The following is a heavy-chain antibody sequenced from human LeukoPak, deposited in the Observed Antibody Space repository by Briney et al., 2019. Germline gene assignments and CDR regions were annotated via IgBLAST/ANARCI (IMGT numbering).Heavy chain of an antibody. CDR2: INHSGST. CDR3: ARDFTLTAALNNWFDP. CDR1: GGSFSGYY. D-gene: IGHD2-2*01. V-gene: IGHV4-34*01. J-gene: IGHJ5*02. Sequence: SETLSLICAVYGGSFSGYYWRWIRQPPGKGLEWIGEINHSGSTNYNPSLKSRVTISVDTSKNQFSLKLSSVTAADTAVYYCARDFTLTAALNNWFDPWGQGTLVTVSS.